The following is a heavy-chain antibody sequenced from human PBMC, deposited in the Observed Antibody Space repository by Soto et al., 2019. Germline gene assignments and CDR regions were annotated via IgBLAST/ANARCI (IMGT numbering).Heavy chain of an antibody. CDR3: ARGSIVGYFDY. V-gene: IGHV4-59*01. CDR1: GGSISSYY. CDR2: IYYSGST. D-gene: IGHD1-26*01. J-gene: IGHJ4*02. Sequence: PSETLSLTCTVSGGSISSYYWSWIRQPPGKGLEWIGYIYYSGSTNYNPSLKSRVTISVDTSKNQFSLKLSSVTAADTAVYYCARGSIVGYFDYWGQGTLVTVSS.